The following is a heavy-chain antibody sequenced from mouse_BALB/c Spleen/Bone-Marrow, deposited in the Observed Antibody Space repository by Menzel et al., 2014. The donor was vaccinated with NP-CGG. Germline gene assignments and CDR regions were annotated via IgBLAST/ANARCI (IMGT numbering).Heavy chain of an antibody. CDR2: IHHSGST. D-gene: IGHD2-1*01. Sequence: EVQLQQSGPDLAKPSQSLSLTRTVTGYSITSGYSWHWIRQFPGNKLEWMGYIHHSGSTNYNPSLRSRISITRDTSKDQFFLHLNSVTTEDTATYYCTSYGNYWYFDVWGAGTTVTVSS. CDR3: TSYGNYWYFDV. J-gene: IGHJ1*01. V-gene: IGHV3-1*02. CDR1: GYSITSGYS.